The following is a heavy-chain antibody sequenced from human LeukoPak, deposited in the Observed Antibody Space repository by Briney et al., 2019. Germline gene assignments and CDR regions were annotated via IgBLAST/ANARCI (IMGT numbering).Heavy chain of an antibody. CDR3: ARDPSIVVVPAARGLYYYYGMDV. Sequence: SQTLSLTCAISGDSVSSNSAAWSWIRQFPSRGLEWLGRTYYRSKLYNDYAVSVKSRITINPDTSKNQFSLQLNSVTPEDTAVYYCARDPSIVVVPAARGLYYYYGMDVWGQGTTVTVSS. J-gene: IGHJ6*02. V-gene: IGHV6-1*01. CDR2: TYYRSKLYN. CDR1: GDSVSSNSAA. D-gene: IGHD2-2*01.